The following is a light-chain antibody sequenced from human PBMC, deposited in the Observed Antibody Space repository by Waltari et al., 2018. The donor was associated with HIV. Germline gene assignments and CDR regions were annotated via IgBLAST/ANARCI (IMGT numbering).Light chain of an antibody. Sequence: QSALTQPASVSGSPGQSITMSCTRTSSAVGSYNLVSWYQQHPRKAPKLTIYEVKHRPPGITNRFSGFKSGNTASLTITGLQAEDEADYHCCSYAIGGTFVFGGGTKVTVL. CDR3: CSYAIGGTFV. CDR1: SSAVGSYNL. J-gene: IGLJ2*01. CDR2: EVK. V-gene: IGLV2-23*02.